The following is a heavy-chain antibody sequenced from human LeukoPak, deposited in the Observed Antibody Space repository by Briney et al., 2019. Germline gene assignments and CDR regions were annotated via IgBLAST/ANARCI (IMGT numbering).Heavy chain of an antibody. CDR3: ARYHHPIYYDILTGYYLPRWYYYGMDV. D-gene: IGHD3-9*01. Sequence: ASVKVSCKASGYTFTSHDINWVRQATGQGLEWMGWMNPNSGNTGYAQKFQGRVTMTRNTSISTAYMELSSLRSEDTAVYYCARYHHPIYYDILTGYYLPRWYYYGMDVWGQGTTVTVSS. J-gene: IGHJ6*02. CDR1: GYTFTSHD. CDR2: MNPNSGNT. V-gene: IGHV1-8*01.